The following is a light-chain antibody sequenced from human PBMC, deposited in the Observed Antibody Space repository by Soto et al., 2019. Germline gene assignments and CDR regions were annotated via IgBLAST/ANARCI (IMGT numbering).Light chain of an antibody. Sequence: QSVLTQPPSASGSPGQSVTISCTGTKSDIGVYDLVSWYQHHPGKAPRLIIYEVVQRPSGVPDRFSGSKSGNKASLIVSVLQAADEADYFCKSYAGSNTYVFGSGTKVTVL. V-gene: IGLV2-8*01. CDR3: KSYAGSNTYV. CDR2: EVV. J-gene: IGLJ1*01. CDR1: KSDIGVYDL.